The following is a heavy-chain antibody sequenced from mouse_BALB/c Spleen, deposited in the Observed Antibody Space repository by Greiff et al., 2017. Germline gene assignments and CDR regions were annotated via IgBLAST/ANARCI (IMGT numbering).Heavy chain of an antibody. Sequence: DVKLQESGAELVKPGASVKLSCTASGFNIKDTYMHWVKQRPEQGLEWIGRIDPANGNTKYDPKFQGKATITADTSSNTAYLQLSSLTSEDTAVYYCAREGLLGPFDDWGQGTTLTVSS. CDR1: GFNIKDTY. J-gene: IGHJ2*01. CDR2: IDPANGNT. CDR3: AREGLLGPFDD. D-gene: IGHD4-1*01. V-gene: IGHV14-3*02.